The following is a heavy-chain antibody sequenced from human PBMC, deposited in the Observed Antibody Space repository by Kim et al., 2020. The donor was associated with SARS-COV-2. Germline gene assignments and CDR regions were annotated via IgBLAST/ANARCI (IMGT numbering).Heavy chain of an antibody. J-gene: IGHJ5*02. CDR2: INHSGST. V-gene: IGHV4-34*01. Sequence: SETLSLTCAVYGGSFSGYYWSWIRQPPGKGLEWIGEINHSGSTNYNPSLKSRVTISVDTSKNQFSLKLSSVTAADTAVYYCARGPHIVVVPAAGGYWFDPWGQGTLVTVSS. CDR3: ARGPHIVVVPAAGGYWFDP. CDR1: GGSFSGYY. D-gene: IGHD2-2*01.